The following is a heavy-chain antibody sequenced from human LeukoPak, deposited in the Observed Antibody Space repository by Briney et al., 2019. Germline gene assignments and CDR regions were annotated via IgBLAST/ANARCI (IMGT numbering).Heavy chain of an antibody. Sequence: SETLSLTCTVSGGSISGYYWSWIRQPPGKGLEWIGYIYYSGSTNYNPSLKSRVTISVDTSKNQFSLKLSSVTAADTAVYYCAGYSGYDYRFDYWGQGTLVTVSS. J-gene: IGHJ4*02. CDR2: IYYSGST. CDR3: AGYSGYDYRFDY. V-gene: IGHV4-59*01. CDR1: GGSISGYY. D-gene: IGHD5-12*01.